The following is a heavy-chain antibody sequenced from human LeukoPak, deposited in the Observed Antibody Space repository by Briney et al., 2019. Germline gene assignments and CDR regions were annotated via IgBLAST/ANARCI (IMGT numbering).Heavy chain of an antibody. CDR3: AKDQGSSWYNFDY. V-gene: IGHV3-30*02. D-gene: IGHD6-13*01. CDR1: GFTFSSYG. Sequence: GGSLRLSCVASGFTFSSYGMHWVRQAPGKGLEWVAFIRYDGSNKYYADSVKGRFTISRDNSKNTLYLQMNSLRAEDTAVYYCAKDQGSSWYNFDYWGQGTLVTVSS. J-gene: IGHJ4*02. CDR2: IRYDGSNK.